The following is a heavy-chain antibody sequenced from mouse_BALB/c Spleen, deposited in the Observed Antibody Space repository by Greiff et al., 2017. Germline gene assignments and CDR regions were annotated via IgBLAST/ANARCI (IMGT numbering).Heavy chain of an antibody. CDR2: IYPGDGDT. Sequence: VKLVESGAELVRPGSSVKISCKASGYAFSSYWMNWVKQRPGQGLEWIGQIYPGDGDTNYNGKFKGKATLTADKSSSTAYMQLSSLTSEDSAVYFCARHRPYAMDYWGQGTSVTVSS. D-gene: IGHD2-14*01. J-gene: IGHJ4*01. CDR1: GYAFSSYW. V-gene: IGHV1-80*01. CDR3: ARHRPYAMDY.